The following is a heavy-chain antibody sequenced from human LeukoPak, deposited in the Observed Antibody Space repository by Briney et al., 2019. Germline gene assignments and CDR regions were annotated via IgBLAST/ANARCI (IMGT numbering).Heavy chain of an antibody. CDR2: ISAGGGNT. J-gene: IGHJ6*02. Sequence: PGGSLRLSCAASGFTFTSYSMTWVRQAPGKGLEWVSAISAGGGNTYSADSVEGRFTISRDNSKNTVYLQMNSLTAEDTAVYYCAKDREVRGYYGLDVWGQGTTATVSS. CDR3: AKDREVRGYYGLDV. CDR1: GFTFTSYS. V-gene: IGHV3-23*01. D-gene: IGHD3-10*01.